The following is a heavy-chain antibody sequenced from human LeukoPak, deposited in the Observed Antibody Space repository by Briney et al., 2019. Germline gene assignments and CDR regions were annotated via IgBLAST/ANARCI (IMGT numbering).Heavy chain of an antibody. D-gene: IGHD2-2*01. CDR1: GYIFSSCW. J-gene: IGHJ4*02. CDR3: ARGRECSGTGCYLPGIY. CDR2: IKQDGSEK. Sequence: GGSLRLSCVGSGYIFSSCWMNWVRQATGKGLEWVANIKQDGSEKYHVDSVKGRFTISRDNAKNSLYLQMDSLRVEDTAVYYCARGRECSGTGCYLPGIYWGQGILVTVSS. V-gene: IGHV3-7*01.